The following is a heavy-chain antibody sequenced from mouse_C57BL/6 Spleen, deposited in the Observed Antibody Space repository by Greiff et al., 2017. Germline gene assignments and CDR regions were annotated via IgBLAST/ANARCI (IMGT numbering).Heavy chain of an antibody. J-gene: IGHJ2*01. CDR3: ARRYYDYDGEGFDY. D-gene: IGHD2-4*01. CDR1: GFTFSDYG. Sequence: DVKLVESGGGLVKPGGSLKLSCAASGFTFSDYGMHWVRQAPEKGLEWVAYISSGSSTIYYADTVKGRFTISRDNAKNTLFLQMTSLRSEDTAMYYCARRYYDYDGEGFDYWGQGTTLTVSS. V-gene: IGHV5-17*01. CDR2: ISSGSSTI.